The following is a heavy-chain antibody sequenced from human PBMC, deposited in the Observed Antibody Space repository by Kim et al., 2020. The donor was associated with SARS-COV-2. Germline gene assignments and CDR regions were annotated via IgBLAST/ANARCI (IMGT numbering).Heavy chain of an antibody. J-gene: IGHJ1*01. CDR2: IYYSGVT. CDR1: GGSIRNNPSY. V-gene: IGHV4-39*01. Sequence: SETLSLTCTVSGGSIRNNPSYWFWLRHPPVKGLEWIGSIYYSGVTYYNPSLKSRVTISGDTSRNQFSLKLWSVTAADTATYYCARLIIAVAVDTWGQGTPVTVSS. D-gene: IGHD6-19*01. CDR3: ARLIIAVAVDT.